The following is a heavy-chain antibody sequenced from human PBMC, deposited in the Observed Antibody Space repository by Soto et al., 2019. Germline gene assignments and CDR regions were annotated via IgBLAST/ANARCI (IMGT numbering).Heavy chain of an antibody. J-gene: IGHJ6*02. Sequence: GSLRLSCSASGFTFSSYAMHWVRQAPGKGLEYVSAISSKGGSTYYTDSVKGRFTISRDNSKNTLYLQMSSLRAEDTAVYYCVKDQMLTRSYGMDVRGQGTTVTVSS. D-gene: IGHD3-10*02. CDR1: GFTFSSYA. V-gene: IGHV3-64D*08. CDR2: ISSKGGST. CDR3: VKDQMLTRSYGMDV.